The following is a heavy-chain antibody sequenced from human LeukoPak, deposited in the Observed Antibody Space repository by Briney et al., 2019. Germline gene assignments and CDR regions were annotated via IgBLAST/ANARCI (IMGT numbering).Heavy chain of an antibody. CDR2: IYPADSDT. Sequence: SGASLKISCKGPGYSFPNYWIGWVRQMPGQGLEWMGIIYPADSDTRYSPSFQGQVTISADKSINTAYLQWTSLKASDTAMYYCARRKGDGYNSPFDYWGQGTLVTVSS. CDR1: GYSFPNYW. D-gene: IGHD5-24*01. CDR3: ARRKGDGYNSPFDY. J-gene: IGHJ4*02. V-gene: IGHV5-51*01.